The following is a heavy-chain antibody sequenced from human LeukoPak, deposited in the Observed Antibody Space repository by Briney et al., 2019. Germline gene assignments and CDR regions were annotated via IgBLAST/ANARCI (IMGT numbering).Heavy chain of an antibody. J-gene: IGHJ3*02. D-gene: IGHD5-18*01. V-gene: IGHV3-66*01. CDR3: AREAYSYGFRGAFDI. Sequence: GGSLRLSCAASEFTFSSYAMSWVRQAPGKGLEWVSVIYSGGSTYYADSVKGRFTISRDNSKNTLYLQMNSLRAEDTAVYYCAREAYSYGFRGAFDIWGQGTMVTVPS. CDR2: IYSGGST. CDR1: EFTFSSYA.